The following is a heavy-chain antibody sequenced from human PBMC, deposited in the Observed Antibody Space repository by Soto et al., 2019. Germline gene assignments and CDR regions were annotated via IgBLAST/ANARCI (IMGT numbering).Heavy chain of an antibody. CDR1: GGTFSSYA. V-gene: IGHV1-69*13. CDR3: AXGAGYYDSSGYYYRAFDI. Sequence: SVKVSCKAPGGTFSSYAINWVRQAPGQGLEWMGGIIPIFGAANYAQKFQGRVTITADESTSTAYMELSSLRSEDTAVYYCAXGAGYYDSSGYYYRAFDIWGQGTMVTVSS. CDR2: IIPIFGAA. D-gene: IGHD3-22*01. J-gene: IGHJ3*02.